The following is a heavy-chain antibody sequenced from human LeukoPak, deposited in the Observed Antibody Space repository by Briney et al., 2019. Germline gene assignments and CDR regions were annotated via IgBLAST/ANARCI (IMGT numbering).Heavy chain of an antibody. Sequence: PGGSLRLSCATSGFIFSSYAMSWVRQAPGKGLEWVSAISGSGGSTYYADFVKGRFTISRGNTKNTLFLQMNSLRAEDTAIYYCTRDPWGLGIVPHSWGQGTLVTVSS. J-gene: IGHJ4*02. V-gene: IGHV3-23*01. CDR2: ISGSGGST. D-gene: IGHD3-16*01. CDR3: TRDPWGLGIVPHS. CDR1: GFIFSSYA.